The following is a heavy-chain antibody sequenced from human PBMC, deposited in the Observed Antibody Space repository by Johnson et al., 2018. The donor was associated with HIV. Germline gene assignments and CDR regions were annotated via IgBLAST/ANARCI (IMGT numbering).Heavy chain of an antibody. J-gene: IGHJ3*02. V-gene: IGHV3-30-3*01. CDR3: ARVTSSVTTARYGAFDI. CDR2: ISYDGNNK. D-gene: IGHD4-17*01. Sequence: QEKLVESGGGVVQPGRSLRLSCVASGFTFSSYAMHWVRQAPGKGLEWVAVISYDGNNKYYTDSVKGRFTIPRDNSKSTLYLQMNSRGAEDTAVFYCARVTSSVTTARYGAFDIWGQGTMVTVSS. CDR1: GFTFSSYA.